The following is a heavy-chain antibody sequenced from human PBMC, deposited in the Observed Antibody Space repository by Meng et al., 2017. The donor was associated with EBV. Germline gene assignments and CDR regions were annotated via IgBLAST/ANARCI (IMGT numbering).Heavy chain of an antibody. CDR1: WFSLSTRGVG. CDR3: AHIIAARPFDY. J-gene: IGHJ4*02. CDR2: IYWDDDK. Sequence: PLQESGPTLVKPTQTLTLTCTFSWFSLSTRGVGVGWIRQPPGKALEWLALIYWDDDKRYSPSLKSRLTITKDTSKNQVVLTMTNMDPVDAATYYCAHIIAARPFDYWGQGTLVTVSS. D-gene: IGHD6-6*01. V-gene: IGHV2-5*02.